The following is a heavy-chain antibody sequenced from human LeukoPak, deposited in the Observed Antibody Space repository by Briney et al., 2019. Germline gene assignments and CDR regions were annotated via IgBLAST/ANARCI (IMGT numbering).Heavy chain of an antibody. Sequence: GGSLRLSCEASGFTFSDYWMSWVRQAPGKGLEWVAEIKQDGSETGYVDSVKGRFTISRDNAKNSMCLQINSLRAEDTAVFYCARDQYDTWSRRGNFDSWGQGTLVIVSS. D-gene: IGHD3-3*01. CDR3: ARDQYDTWSRRGNFDS. V-gene: IGHV3-7*03. CDR1: GFTFSDYW. CDR2: IKQDGSET. J-gene: IGHJ4*02.